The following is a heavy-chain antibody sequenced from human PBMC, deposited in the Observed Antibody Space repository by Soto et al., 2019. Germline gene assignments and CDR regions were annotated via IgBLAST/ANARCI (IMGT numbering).Heavy chain of an antibody. CDR2: IWSDGSDR. D-gene: IGHD3-3*01. CDR1: GFTFNTFA. CDR3: VRGSYDPDGVRPTLGFLGP. J-gene: IGHJ5*02. V-gene: IGHV3-33*01. Sequence: GGSLRLSCATSGFTFNTFALHWVRQAPGKGLEWVAMIWSDGSDRQHADSVKCRFTISRDNSKNMLSLQMNGLRAEDTAIYYCVRGSYDPDGVRPTLGFLGPWGQGTLVTVSS.